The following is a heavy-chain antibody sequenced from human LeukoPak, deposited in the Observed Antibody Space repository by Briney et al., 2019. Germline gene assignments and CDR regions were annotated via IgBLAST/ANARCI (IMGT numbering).Heavy chain of an antibody. Sequence: SVKVSCKASGGTFSSYAISWVRQAPGQGLEWMGGIIPIFGTANYAQKFQGRVTITADESTSTAYMELSSLRSDDTAVYYCTRETGSYHGNDYWGQGTLVTVSS. J-gene: IGHJ4*02. CDR3: TRETGSYHGNDY. CDR2: IIPIFGTA. CDR1: GGTFSSYA. D-gene: IGHD1-26*01. V-gene: IGHV1-69*13.